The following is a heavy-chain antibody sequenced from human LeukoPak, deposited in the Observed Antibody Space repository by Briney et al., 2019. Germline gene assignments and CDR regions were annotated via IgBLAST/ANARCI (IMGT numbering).Heavy chain of an antibody. CDR2: IYHSGGP. D-gene: IGHD4-11*01. V-gene: IGHV4-31*03. J-gene: IGHJ4*02. CDR1: GGSIRSGGY. Sequence: SETLSLTCTVSGGSIRSGGYWSWIRQHPGKGLEWIGYIYHSGGPYYHPSLKSRVGISVDTSKNQFSLRLSSVTAAETAVYYCARGPYSNYGTFDFWGQGILVTVSS. CDR3: ARGPYSNYGTFDF.